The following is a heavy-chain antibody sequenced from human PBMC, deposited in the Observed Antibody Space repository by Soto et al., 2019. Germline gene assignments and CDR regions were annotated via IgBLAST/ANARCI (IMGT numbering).Heavy chain of an antibody. J-gene: IGHJ6*03. Sequence: ASVKVSCKASGYTFTSYAMHWVRQAPGQRLEWMGWINAGNGNTKYSQKFQGRVTITRDTSASTAYMELSSLRSEDTAVYYCATTSRDVRRYCSSTSCLGYYYYYYMDVWGKGTTVTVSS. CDR1: GYTFTSYA. CDR3: ATTSRDVRRYCSSTSCLGYYYYYYMDV. D-gene: IGHD2-2*01. V-gene: IGHV1-3*01. CDR2: INAGNGNT.